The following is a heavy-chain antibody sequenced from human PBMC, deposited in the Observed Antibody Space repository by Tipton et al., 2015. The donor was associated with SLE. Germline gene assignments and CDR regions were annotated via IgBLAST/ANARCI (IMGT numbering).Heavy chain of an antibody. Sequence: TLSLTCSVSGGSISSGNYYWSWIRQSAGKGFEWIGRIYIRGITNYNPSFNNRATTVIDTSKNQFSLKLRSVTAADTAVYYCARQDIGLMTAFDIWGRGTTVIVSS. J-gene: IGHJ3*02. CDR2: IYIRGIT. V-gene: IGHV4-61*02. CDR1: GGSISSGNYY. D-gene: IGHD2-8*01. CDR3: ARQDIGLMTAFDI.